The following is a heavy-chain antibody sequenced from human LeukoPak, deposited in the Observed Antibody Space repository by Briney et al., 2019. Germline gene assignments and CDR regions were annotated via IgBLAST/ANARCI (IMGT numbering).Heavy chain of an antibody. D-gene: IGHD3-9*01. V-gene: IGHV1-69*06. CDR3: ARDMAAYDILTGYWAPGLFDP. CDR2: IIPIFGTA. J-gene: IGHJ5*02. Sequence: SVKVSCKASGYTFTGYYMHWVRQAPGQGLEWMGGIIPIFGTANYAQKFQGRVTITADKSTSTAYMELSSLRSDDTAVYYCARDMAAYDILTGYWAPGLFDPWGQGTLVTVS. CDR1: GYTFTGYY.